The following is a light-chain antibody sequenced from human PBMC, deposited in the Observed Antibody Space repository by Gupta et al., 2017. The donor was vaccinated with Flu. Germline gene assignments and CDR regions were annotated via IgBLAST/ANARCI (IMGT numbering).Light chain of an antibody. Sequence: TITSTDTSAAIVGYNYVSWYHHHPANAPNLLFYKVTKRPSGVPDGFSGSKYDTTATITNTGLQAEDGACYFCHSEAGNNLSGGFGSGTKGTVL. J-gene: IGLJ1*01. CDR3: HSEAGNNLSGG. CDR2: KVT. CDR1: SAAIVGYNY. V-gene: IGLV2-8*01.